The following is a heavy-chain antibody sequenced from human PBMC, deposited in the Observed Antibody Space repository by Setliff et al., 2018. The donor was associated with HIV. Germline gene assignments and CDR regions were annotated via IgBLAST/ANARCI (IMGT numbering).Heavy chain of an antibody. V-gene: IGHV2-70*11. CDR3: ARIRSSTIALAGLDSLDY. J-gene: IGHJ4*02. D-gene: IGHD6-19*01. CDR1: GFSIGTLGMC. Sequence: GSGPTLVNPTQTLTLTCTVSGFSIGTLGMCVGWIRQPPGKALEWLARIDWDDDKYYSTSLRTRLTVSKDNSKNQVVLTMTNMGPLDTGTYYCARIRSSTIALAGLDSLDYWGQGKLVTVSS. CDR2: IDWDDDK.